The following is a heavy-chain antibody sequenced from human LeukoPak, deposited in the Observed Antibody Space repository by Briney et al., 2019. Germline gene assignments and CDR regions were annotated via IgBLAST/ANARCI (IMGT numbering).Heavy chain of an antibody. V-gene: IGHV1-69*13. CDR2: IIPIFGTA. J-gene: IGHJ4*02. Sequence: SVKVSCKASGGTFSSYAISWVRQAPGQGLEWMGGIIPIFGTANYAQKFQGRVTITADESTSTAYMELSRLRSDDTAVYYCARGGNVAAAGDALDYWGQGTLVTVSS. D-gene: IGHD6-13*01. CDR3: ARGGNVAAAGDALDY. CDR1: GGTFSSYA.